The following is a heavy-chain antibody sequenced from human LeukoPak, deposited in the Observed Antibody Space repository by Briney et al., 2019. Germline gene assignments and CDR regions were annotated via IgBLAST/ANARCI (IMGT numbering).Heavy chain of an antibody. V-gene: IGHV3-30*02. Sequence: PGGALRLSCATSGFTFSRYSMHWVRQAPGKGLEWVAFIRYNGSNTYYGDYVRGRFTMSRDNSKNTLYLEMNRLRAEDTAVYYCARVVLRFLEWSETNWFDPWGRGPLVSVFS. D-gene: IGHD3-3*01. J-gene: IGHJ5*02. CDR3: ARVVLRFLEWSETNWFDP. CDR1: GFTFSRYS. CDR2: IRYNGSNT.